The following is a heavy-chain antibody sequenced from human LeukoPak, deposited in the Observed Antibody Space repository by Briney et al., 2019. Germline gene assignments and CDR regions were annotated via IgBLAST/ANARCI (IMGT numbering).Heavy chain of an antibody. CDR1: GFSFNTYS. CDR3: ARGPYPDY. Sequence: GGSLRLSCAASGFSFNTYSMNWVRQAPGKGLEWVSSINSGSTYKYYADSVQGRFTVSRDNAKNSLYLQMNSLRAEDTAVYYCARGPYPDYWGQGTLVTVSS. CDR2: INSGSTYK. J-gene: IGHJ4*02. V-gene: IGHV3-21*01.